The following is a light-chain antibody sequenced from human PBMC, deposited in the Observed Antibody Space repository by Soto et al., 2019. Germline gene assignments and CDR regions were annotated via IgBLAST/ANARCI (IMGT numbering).Light chain of an antibody. CDR2: AAY. CDR1: QNIRNY. CDR3: QQSSSTPYT. J-gene: IGKJ2*01. Sequence: DIPMTQSPSSLSASVGDRVTITCRASQNIRNYLNWYQQTPGKAPKLLIYAAYTLQTGVPSRFSGSGSGAXXXXXXXXXXXEDFATYFCQQSSSTPYTFGQGTKLEIK. V-gene: IGKV1-39*01.